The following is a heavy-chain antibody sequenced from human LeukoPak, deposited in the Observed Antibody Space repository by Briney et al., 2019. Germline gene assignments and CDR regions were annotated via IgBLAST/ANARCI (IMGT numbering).Heavy chain of an antibody. D-gene: IGHD3-10*02. CDR2: INQSGST. CDR1: GGSFSGYY. CDR3: ARGLKLLSSGRPVGCDY. J-gene: IGHJ4*02. Sequence: PSETLSLTCAVYGGSFSGYYWSWIRQPPGKGLEWIGEINQSGSTNYNPSLKSRVTISVDTSKNQFSLKLSSVTAADTAVYYCARGLKLLSSGRPVGCDYWGQGTLVTVSS. V-gene: IGHV4-34*01.